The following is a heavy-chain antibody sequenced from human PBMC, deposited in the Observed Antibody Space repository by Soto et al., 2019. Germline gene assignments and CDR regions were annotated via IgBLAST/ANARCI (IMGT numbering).Heavy chain of an antibody. CDR1: GFTFTSSA. V-gene: IGHV1-58*02. J-gene: IGHJ4*02. D-gene: IGHD2-2*01. CDR3: AASIQSSTSCYGCFDY. Sequence: QMQLVQSGPEVKKPGTSVKVSCKASGFTFTSSAMQWVRQARGQRLEWIGWIVVGSGNTNYAQKFQERVTITRDMSTSTAYMELSSLRSDDTAVYYCAASIQSSTSCYGCFDYWGQGTLVTVSS. CDR2: IVVGSGNT.